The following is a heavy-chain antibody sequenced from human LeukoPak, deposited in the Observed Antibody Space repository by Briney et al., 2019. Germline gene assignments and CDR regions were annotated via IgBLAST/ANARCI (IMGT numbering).Heavy chain of an antibody. D-gene: IGHD1-1*01. CDR1: GFTFTSHV. V-gene: IGHV3-64D*06. Sequence: GGSLRLSCSASGFTFTSHVMHWVRQAPGKGLQYVSGISMNVQTTYYAGSVKGRFTISRDSSKNTVYLQMNSLTAEDAAVYYCVREGLERRTNFDYWGQGTLVSVSS. CDR2: ISMNVQTT. J-gene: IGHJ4*02. CDR3: VREGLERRTNFDY.